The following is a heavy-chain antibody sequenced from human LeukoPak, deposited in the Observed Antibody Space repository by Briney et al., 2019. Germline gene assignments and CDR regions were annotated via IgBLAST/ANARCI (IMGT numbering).Heavy chain of an antibody. D-gene: IGHD2-8*01. Sequence: PGGSLRLSCAASGFTFSNYWMHWVRQGPGKGLVWVSRINSDGSNTKYADSVKGRFTISRDNAKNTLYLQMNSLRVEDTAVYYCARDRYTNYGFDQWGQGTLVTVSS. CDR2: INSDGSNT. CDR1: GFTFSNYW. V-gene: IGHV3-74*03. CDR3: ARDRYTNYGFDQ. J-gene: IGHJ5*02.